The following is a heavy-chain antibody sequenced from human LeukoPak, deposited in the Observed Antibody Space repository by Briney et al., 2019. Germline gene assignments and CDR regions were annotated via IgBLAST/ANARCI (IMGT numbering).Heavy chain of an antibody. CDR3: ARGEPFRLTTVTTFWFDP. V-gene: IGHV1-69*13. D-gene: IGHD4-17*01. J-gene: IGHJ5*02. CDR2: IIPIFGTA. Sequence: ASVKVSCKASGGTFSSYAISWVRQAPGQGLEWMGGIIPIFGTANYAQKFQGRVTITADESTSTAYMELSSLRSEDTAVYYCARGEPFRLTTVTTFWFDPWGQGTLVTVSS. CDR1: GGTFSSYA.